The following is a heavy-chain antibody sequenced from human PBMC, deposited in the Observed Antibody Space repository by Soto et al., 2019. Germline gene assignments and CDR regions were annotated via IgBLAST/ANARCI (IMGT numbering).Heavy chain of an antibody. CDR3: ARRYGDAFDI. CDR2: IYYSGST. Sequence: QVQLRESGPGLVKPSETLSLTCTVSGGSISSYYWSWIRQPPGKGLEWIGYIYYSGSTNYNPSLKSRVTISVDTSKNQFSLKLSSVTAADTAVYYCARRYGDAFDIWGQGTMVTVSS. D-gene: IGHD4-17*01. CDR1: GGSISSYY. J-gene: IGHJ3*02. V-gene: IGHV4-59*08.